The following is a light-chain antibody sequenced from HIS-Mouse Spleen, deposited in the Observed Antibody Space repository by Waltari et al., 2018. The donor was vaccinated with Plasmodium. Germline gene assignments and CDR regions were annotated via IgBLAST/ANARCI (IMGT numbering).Light chain of an antibody. V-gene: IGLV3-16*01. CDR1: ALPKKY. J-gene: IGLJ2*01. Sequence: SYELTQPPSVSVSLGQMARIPCSGEALPKKYAYLYQQKPGQFPVLVIYKDSERPSGIPERFSGSSSGTIVTLTISGVQAEDEADYYCLSADSSGTYVVFGGGTKLTVL. CDR2: KDS. CDR3: LSADSSGTYVV.